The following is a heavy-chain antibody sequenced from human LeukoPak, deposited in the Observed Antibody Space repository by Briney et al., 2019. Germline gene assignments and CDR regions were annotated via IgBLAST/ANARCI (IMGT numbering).Heavy chain of an antibody. Sequence: PSETLSLTCTVSGGSVTSSNYYWGWIRQPPGKGLEWIGSIHYSGTTYYKPSLKSRVTISVDTSKNQFSLKLNSVTAADTAVYYCARHSAAVVSGSPNRPFDYWGQGTLVPVSS. CDR3: ARHSAAVVSGSPNRPFDY. J-gene: IGHJ4*02. CDR1: GGSVTSSNYY. CDR2: IHYSGTT. V-gene: IGHV4-39*01. D-gene: IGHD3-16*01.